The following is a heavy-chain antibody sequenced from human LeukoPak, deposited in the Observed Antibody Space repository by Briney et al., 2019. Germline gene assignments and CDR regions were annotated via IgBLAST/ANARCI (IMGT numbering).Heavy chain of an antibody. Sequence: GGSLRLSCAASEFTFSTYAMHWVRQAPGKGLEWVAVISYDGSEKYYADSVKGRFTISRDNSKNTLYLQMNSLRAEDTAVYYCARGTDGMDVWGQGTTVTVSS. V-gene: IGHV3-30-3*01. CDR3: ARGTDGMDV. CDR2: ISYDGSEK. CDR1: EFTFSTYA. J-gene: IGHJ6*02.